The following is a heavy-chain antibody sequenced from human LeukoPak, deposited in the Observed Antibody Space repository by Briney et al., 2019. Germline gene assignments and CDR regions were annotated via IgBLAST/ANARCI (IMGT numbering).Heavy chain of an antibody. CDR1: GYTFTKSDY. V-gene: IGHV1-46*01. CDR3: ARGPTDRDFDY. J-gene: IGHJ4*02. Sequence: ASVNVSCKASGYTFTKSDYMHWVRQAPGRRLQWLGILNPSDGTTFYAQKLQGRVTMTRDTSTNTVYMELSSLRSEDTAVFYCARGPTDRDFDYWGQGSLVTVSS. CDR2: LNPSDGTT.